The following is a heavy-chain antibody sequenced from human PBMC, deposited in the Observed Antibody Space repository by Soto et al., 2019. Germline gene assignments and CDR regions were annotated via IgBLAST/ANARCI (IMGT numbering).Heavy chain of an antibody. J-gene: IGHJ3*02. CDR3: AKRFRPRDCGDPEAFDI. V-gene: IGHV3-23*01. Sequence: GGSLRLSCAASVFTFSSYAMSLVRQAPGKGLEWVSAISGSGGSTYYADSVKGRFTISRYNSKNTLYLQMNSLRAEDTAVYYCAKRFRPRDCGDPEAFDILGQGTMVTVS. CDR1: VFTFSSYA. CDR2: ISGSGGST. D-gene: IGHD4-17*01.